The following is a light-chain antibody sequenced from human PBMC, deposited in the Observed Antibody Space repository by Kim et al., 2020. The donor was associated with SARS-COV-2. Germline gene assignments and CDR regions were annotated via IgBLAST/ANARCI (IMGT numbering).Light chain of an antibody. CDR3: LLFYTDTRPV. Sequence: GGPAPLPCGSSTGDVTSGHWPYWFQQKPGQAPRTLIYDTVNKYSWVPARFSGSLLGGRAALTLSGAQPEDEADYYCLLFYTDTRPVFGGGTQLTVL. CDR2: DTV. J-gene: IGLJ3*02. CDR1: TGDVTSGHW. V-gene: IGLV7-46*01.